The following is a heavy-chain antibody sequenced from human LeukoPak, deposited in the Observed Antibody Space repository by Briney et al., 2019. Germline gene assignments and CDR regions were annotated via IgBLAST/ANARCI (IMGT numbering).Heavy chain of an antibody. D-gene: IGHD1-26*01. Sequence: SETLSLTCTVSGGSISSSSYYWGWIRQPPGKGLEWIGSIYYSGSTYYNPSLKSRVTISVDTSKNQFSLKLSSVTAADTAVYYCARGQTGIVGATYFDYWGQGTLVTVSS. J-gene: IGHJ4*02. CDR1: GGSISSSSYY. CDR2: IYYSGST. CDR3: ARGQTGIVGATYFDY. V-gene: IGHV4-39*07.